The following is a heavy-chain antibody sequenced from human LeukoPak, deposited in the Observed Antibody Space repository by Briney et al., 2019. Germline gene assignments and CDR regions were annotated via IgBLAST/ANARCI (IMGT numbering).Heavy chain of an antibody. CDR2: INPNSGGT. CDR1: GYTLTGSY. V-gene: IGHV1-2*02. J-gene: IGHJ6*03. CDR3: ARGNEMASYYYYMDV. Sequence: ASVKVSCKASGYTLTGSYMHWVRQAPGQGLEWMGWINPNSGGTNYAQKFQGRVTMTRDTSISTAYMELSRLRSDDTAVYYCARGNEMASYYYYMDVWGKGTTVTVSS. D-gene: IGHD5-24*01.